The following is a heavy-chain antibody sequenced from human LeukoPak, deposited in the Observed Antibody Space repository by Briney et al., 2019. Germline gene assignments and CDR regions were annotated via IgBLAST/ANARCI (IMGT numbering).Heavy chain of an antibody. V-gene: IGHV4-30-2*01. J-gene: IGHJ4*02. D-gene: IGHD5-18*01. Sequence: PSESLSLTWAVSGASISSGGYSWRWIRQPPGKGLEWIGYIYHSGSTYYNPSLKSRVTISVDRSKNQFSLKLSSVTAADTAVYYCARGGRGYSYGLVDYWGQGTLVTVSS. CDR2: IYHSGST. CDR3: ARGGRGYSYGLVDY. CDR1: GASISSGGYS.